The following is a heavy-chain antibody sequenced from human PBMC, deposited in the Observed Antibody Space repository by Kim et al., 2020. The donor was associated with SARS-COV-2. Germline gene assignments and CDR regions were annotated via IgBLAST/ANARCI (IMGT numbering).Heavy chain of an antibody. CDR2: LIATGAET. J-gene: IGHJ4*02. V-gene: IGHV3-23*01. D-gene: IGHD1-1*01. CDR1: GFTLNTHA. Sequence: GGSLRLSCSASGFTLNTHAMSWARQAPGKGLEWVSTLIATGAETLYADAVKGRFTISRDSSKNTLYLQMNNLRVEDTAIYYCAKRGTIGFTPFDSWGPGT. CDR3: AKRGTIGFTPFDS.